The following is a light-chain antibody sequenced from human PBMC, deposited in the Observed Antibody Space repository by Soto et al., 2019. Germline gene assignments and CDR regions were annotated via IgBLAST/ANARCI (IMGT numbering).Light chain of an antibody. CDR2: AAS. V-gene: IGKV1-27*01. Sequence: DIQMTQSPSSLSASVGDRVTLTCRASQVMTNYLAWYQQKTGKVPKILIYAASTIQSGVLSQFCGSGSGTDFTLTISSLQPEDVSTFYYQKYNSAPTWTFGQGTKLEIK. CDR1: QVMTNY. CDR3: QKYNSAPTWT. J-gene: IGKJ1*01.